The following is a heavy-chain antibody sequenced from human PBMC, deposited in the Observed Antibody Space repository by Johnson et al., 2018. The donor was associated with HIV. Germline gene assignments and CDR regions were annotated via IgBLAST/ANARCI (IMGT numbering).Heavy chain of an antibody. V-gene: IGHV3-30*02. J-gene: IGHJ3*02. D-gene: IGHD4-17*01. CDR3: ARGDYGDYGRDAFDI. Sequence: QVQLVESGGGLVQPGGSLRLSCAASGFTFNNYPMHWVRQAPGKGLEWVSFIRYDGSDKHYADSVKGRFTISRDNSKNTLYLQMNSLRAEDSAVYYCARGDYGDYGRDAFDIWGQGTMVTVSS. CDR2: IRYDGSDK. CDR1: GFTFNNYP.